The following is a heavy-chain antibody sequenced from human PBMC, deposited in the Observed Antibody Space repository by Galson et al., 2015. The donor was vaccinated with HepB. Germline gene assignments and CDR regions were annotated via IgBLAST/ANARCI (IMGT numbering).Heavy chain of an antibody. CDR3: AREGGCSGGSCYFHEMATIDDAFDI. CDR1: GGTFSSYT. Sequence: SVKVSCKASGGTFSSYTISWVRQAPGQGLEWMGRIIPILGIANYAQKFQGRVTITADKSTSTAYMELSSLRSEDTAVYYCAREGGCSGGSCYFHEMATIDDAFDIWGQGTMVTVPS. CDR2: IIPILGIA. D-gene: IGHD2-15*01. V-gene: IGHV1-69*04. J-gene: IGHJ3*02.